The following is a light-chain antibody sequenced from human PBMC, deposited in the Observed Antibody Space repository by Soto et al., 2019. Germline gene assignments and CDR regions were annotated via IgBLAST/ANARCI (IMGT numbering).Light chain of an antibody. V-gene: IGLV2-8*01. J-gene: IGLJ2*01. CDR3: SSYADRNSVV. CDR1: SSDVGGYNY. CDR2: EVN. Sequence: QSVLTQPPSASGSPGHSVTISCTGTSSDVGGYNYVSWYQQHPGKAPKLMIYEVNKRPSGVPDRFSGSKSGTTASLTVSGLQDDDEDDYYCSSYADRNSVVFGGGTKVTVL.